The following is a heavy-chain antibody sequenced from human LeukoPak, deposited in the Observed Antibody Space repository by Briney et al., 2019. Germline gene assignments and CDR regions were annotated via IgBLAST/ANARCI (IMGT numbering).Heavy chain of an antibody. J-gene: IGHJ4*02. CDR2: IKQDGSEK. V-gene: IGHV3-7*05. CDR1: GFTFSNYW. CDR3: ARGYSYVDY. D-gene: IGHD5-18*01. Sequence: GGSLRLSCAASGFTFSNYWMIWVRQAPGKGLEWVGNIKQDGSEKRYADSVRGRFSISRDNAQTSLYLQMNSLRAEDTAVYYCARGYSYVDYWGQGILVTVSS.